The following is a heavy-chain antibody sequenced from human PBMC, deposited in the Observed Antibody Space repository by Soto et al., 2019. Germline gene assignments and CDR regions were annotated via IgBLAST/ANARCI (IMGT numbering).Heavy chain of an antibody. Sequence: QVQLVESGGGVVQPGRSLRLSCAASGFTFSSYAMHWVRQAPGEGLEWVAVISYDGSNKYYADSVKGRFTISRDNSKNTLYLQMNSLRAEDTAVYYCARDRYYDSSGYYYVGFDYWGQGTLVTVSS. CDR1: GFTFSSYA. V-gene: IGHV3-30-3*01. D-gene: IGHD3-22*01. CDR3: ARDRYYDSSGYYYVGFDY. CDR2: ISYDGSNK. J-gene: IGHJ4*02.